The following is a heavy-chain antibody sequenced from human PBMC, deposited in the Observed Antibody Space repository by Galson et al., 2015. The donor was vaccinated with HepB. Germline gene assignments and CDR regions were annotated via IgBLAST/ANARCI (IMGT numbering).Heavy chain of an antibody. Sequence: LSLSCAASGFTFSNSAMNWVRQAPGKGLGWLSVITATGSTTYYADSVKGRFTISRDISKNTLYVQMNSLRADDTALYYCVKGGPDEILDYWGQGTLVTVSA. CDR1: GFTFSNSA. CDR3: VKGGPDEILDY. V-gene: IGHV3-23*01. CDR2: ITATGSTT. J-gene: IGHJ4*02. D-gene: IGHD3-16*01.